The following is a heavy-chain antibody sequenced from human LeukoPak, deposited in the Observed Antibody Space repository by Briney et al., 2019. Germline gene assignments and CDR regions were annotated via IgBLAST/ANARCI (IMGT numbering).Heavy chain of an antibody. CDR3: ATEHGDLYSSSWIYYFDY. Sequence: GGSLRLSCAASGFTFSSYGMHWVRQAPGKGLEWVAVISYDGSNKYYADSVKGRFTISRDNSKNTLYLQMNSLRAEDTAVYYCATEHGDLYSSSWIYYFDYWGQGTLVTVSS. D-gene: IGHD6-13*01. J-gene: IGHJ4*02. V-gene: IGHV3-30*03. CDR2: ISYDGSNK. CDR1: GFTFSSYG.